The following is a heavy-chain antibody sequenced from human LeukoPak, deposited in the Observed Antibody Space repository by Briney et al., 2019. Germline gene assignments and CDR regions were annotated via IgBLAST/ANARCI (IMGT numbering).Heavy chain of an antibody. CDR2: IKSKTDGGTT. V-gene: IGHV3-15*01. Sequence: GGSLRLSRAASGFTFSNAWMSWVRQAPGKGLEWVGRIKSKTDGGTTDYAAPVKGRFTISRDDSKNTLYLQMNSLKTEDTAVYYCTTEPYYYDSSGYDLYYFDYWGQGTLVTVSS. J-gene: IGHJ4*02. CDR1: GFTFSNAW. D-gene: IGHD3-22*01. CDR3: TTEPYYYDSSGYDLYYFDY.